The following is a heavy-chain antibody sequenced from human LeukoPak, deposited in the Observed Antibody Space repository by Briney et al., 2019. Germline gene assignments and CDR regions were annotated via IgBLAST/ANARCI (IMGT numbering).Heavy chain of an antibody. D-gene: IGHD3-10*01. V-gene: IGHV3-33*08. CDR3: ARDITSEHYDY. J-gene: IGHJ4*02. CDR2: IWYDGSKE. CDR1: GFTFSSYW. Sequence: PGGSLRLSCAASGFTFSSYWMHWVRQAPDRGLEWVAVIWYDGSKEYYADAVKGRFTISRGNSKNTLFLQMNSLRSEDTAVYYCARDITSEHYDYWGQGTLVTVSS.